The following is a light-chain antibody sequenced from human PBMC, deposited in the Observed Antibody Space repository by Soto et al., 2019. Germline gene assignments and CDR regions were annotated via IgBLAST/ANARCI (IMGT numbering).Light chain of an antibody. J-gene: IGKJ5*01. Sequence: DIQMTQSPSSLSASVGDRVTITCRASQSITRFLNWYQQKPGKAPKLLIYVASSLQSGVPSRFSGSGSGTHFTLTISSLQPEDFATYYCQQNYSPPPITFGQGTRLEIK. CDR3: QQNYSPPPIT. CDR2: VAS. CDR1: QSITRF. V-gene: IGKV1-39*01.